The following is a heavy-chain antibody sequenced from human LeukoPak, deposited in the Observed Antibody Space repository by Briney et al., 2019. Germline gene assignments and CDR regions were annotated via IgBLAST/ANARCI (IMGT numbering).Heavy chain of an antibody. D-gene: IGHD6-19*01. CDR3: ARERSMAGGITGDY. Sequence: GGSLRLSCAVSGFPFTSYSMNWVRQAPGKGLEWVASITSSSSYIYYADSVKGRFTISRDNANNSLYLQMNSLRAEDTAVYYCARERSMAGGITGDYWGQGTLVTVSS. CDR1: GFPFTSYS. CDR2: ITSSSSYI. J-gene: IGHJ4*02. V-gene: IGHV3-21*01.